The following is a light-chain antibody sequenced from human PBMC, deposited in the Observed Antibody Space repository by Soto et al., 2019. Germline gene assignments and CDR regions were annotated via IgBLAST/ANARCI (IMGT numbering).Light chain of an antibody. V-gene: IGKV1-39*01. Sequence: DIQMTQSPSSLSASVGDRVTITCRASQGISTYLIWYQQRQGKAPKLLIYAASNLVSGVPSRFSGSGSGTEFTLTISSLQPEDFATYYCQHGYSTPLTFGGGTKVDIK. CDR1: QGISTY. CDR3: QHGYSTPLT. J-gene: IGKJ4*01. CDR2: AAS.